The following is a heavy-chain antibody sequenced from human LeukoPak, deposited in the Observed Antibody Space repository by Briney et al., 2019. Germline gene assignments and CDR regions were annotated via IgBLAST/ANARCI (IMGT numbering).Heavy chain of an antibody. CDR2: ISGSGGST. Sequence: PGGSLRLSCAASGFTFSSYGMSWVRQAPGKGLEWASAISGSGGSTYYADSVKGRFTISRDNSKNTLYLQMNSLRAEDTAVYYCAKDLYAGGYMDVWGKGTTVTISS. CDR1: GFTFSSYG. D-gene: IGHD3-16*01. CDR3: AKDLYAGGYMDV. V-gene: IGHV3-23*01. J-gene: IGHJ6*03.